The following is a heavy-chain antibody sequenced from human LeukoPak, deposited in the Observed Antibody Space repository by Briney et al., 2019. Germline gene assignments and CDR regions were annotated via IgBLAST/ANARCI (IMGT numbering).Heavy chain of an antibody. Sequence: SETLSLTCTVSGGSVSSSSYYWSWIRQPPGKGLEWIGEINHSGSTNYNPSLKSRVTISVDTSKNQFSLKLSSVTAADTAVYYCLSRTLRRKWFDPWGQGTLVTVSS. CDR1: GGSVSSSSYY. D-gene: IGHD3-3*01. CDR3: LSRTLRRKWFDP. CDR2: INHSGST. V-gene: IGHV4-39*07. J-gene: IGHJ5*02.